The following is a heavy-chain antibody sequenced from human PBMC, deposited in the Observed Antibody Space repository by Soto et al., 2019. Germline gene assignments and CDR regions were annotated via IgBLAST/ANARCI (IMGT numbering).Heavy chain of an antibody. J-gene: IGHJ5*02. CDR3: AKEPRYCTNGVCYRNWFDP. V-gene: IGHV3-23*01. CDR1: GFTFSSYA. D-gene: IGHD2-8*01. CDR2: ISGSGGST. Sequence: GGSLRLSCAASGFTFSSYAMSWVRQAPGKGLEWVSAISGSGGSTYYPDSVKGRFTISRDNSKNTLYLQMNSLRAEDTAVYYYAKEPRYCTNGVCYRNWFDPWGQGTLVTVSS.